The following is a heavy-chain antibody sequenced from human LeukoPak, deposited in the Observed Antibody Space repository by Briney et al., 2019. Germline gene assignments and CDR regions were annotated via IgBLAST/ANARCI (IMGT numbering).Heavy chain of an antibody. D-gene: IGHD3-3*01. CDR2: IYTRGST. V-gene: IGHV4-4*07. J-gene: IGHJ5*02. CDR3: ARVDITIFGVATGWFDP. Sequence: PSETLSLTCTVSGGSISSYYWSWIRQPAGKGLEGIGRIYTRGSTNYNPSLKSRVNMSVDTSKNQFSLKLSSVTAADTAVYYCARVDITIFGVATGWFDPWGQGTLVTVSS. CDR1: GGSISSYY.